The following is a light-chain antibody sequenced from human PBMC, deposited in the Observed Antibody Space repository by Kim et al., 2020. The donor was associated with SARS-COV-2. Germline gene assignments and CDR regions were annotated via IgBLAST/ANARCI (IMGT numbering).Light chain of an antibody. J-gene: IGLJ3*02. CDR3: SAWDSSLNVWV. CDR1: NNNVGNQG. Sequence: PHANLPCTGNNNNVGNQGAAWLQQHQGHPPKLLSYRNNNRPSGISERFSASRPGDTASLTITGLQPEDETDYYCSAWDSSLNVWVFGGGTQLTVL. CDR2: RNN. V-gene: IGLV10-54*04.